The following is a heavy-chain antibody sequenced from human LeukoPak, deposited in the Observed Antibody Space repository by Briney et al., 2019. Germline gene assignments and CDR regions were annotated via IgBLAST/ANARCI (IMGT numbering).Heavy chain of an antibody. V-gene: IGHV4-59*01. J-gene: IGHJ4*02. CDR1: GGSISSYY. CDR3: ASFAMVRGVSDY. D-gene: IGHD3-10*01. CDR2: IYYSGST. Sequence: PSETLSLTCTVSGGSISSYYWSWIRQPPGKGLEWIGYIYYSGSTNYNPSLKSRVTISVDTSKNQFSLKLSSVTAADTAVYYCASFAMVRGVSDYWGQGTLVTVSS.